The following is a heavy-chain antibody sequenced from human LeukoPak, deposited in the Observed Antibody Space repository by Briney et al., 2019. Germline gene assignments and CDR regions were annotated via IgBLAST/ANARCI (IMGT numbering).Heavy chain of an antibody. V-gene: IGHV3-53*01. CDR3: ASSNLARYYYGSGSSLGMDV. CDR1: GFTVSSNY. J-gene: IGHJ6*02. D-gene: IGHD3-10*01. Sequence: PGGSLRLSCAASGFTVSSNYMSWVRQAPGKGLEWVSVIYSGGSTYYADFVKGRFTISRDNSKNTLYLQMNSLRAEGTAVYYCASSNLARYYYGSGSSLGMDVWGQGTTVTVSS. CDR2: IYSGGST.